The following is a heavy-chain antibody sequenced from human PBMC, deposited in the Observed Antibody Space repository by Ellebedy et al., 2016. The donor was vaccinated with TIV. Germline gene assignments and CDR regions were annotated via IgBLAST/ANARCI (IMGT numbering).Heavy chain of an antibody. CDR1: GYSFTNYW. V-gene: IGHV5-51*01. Sequence: PGGSLRLSCKVSGYSFTNYWIGWVRQMPGRGLQWMGIIYPGDSNTGYSPSVEGQVIMSADKSINTAFLQWSSLKASDTAVYYCARRYYDSVGYYYDAFDIWGQGTMVTVSS. D-gene: IGHD3-22*01. CDR3: ARRYYDSVGYYYDAFDI. J-gene: IGHJ3*02. CDR2: IYPGDSNT.